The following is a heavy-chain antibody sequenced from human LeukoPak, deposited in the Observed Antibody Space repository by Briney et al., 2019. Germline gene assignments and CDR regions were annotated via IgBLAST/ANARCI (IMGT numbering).Heavy chain of an antibody. J-gene: IGHJ3*02. CDR1: GYTFTGYY. CDR3: ARAGRGGIVGATYAFDI. V-gene: IGHV1-2*02. D-gene: IGHD1-26*01. CDR2: INPNSGGT. Sequence: ASVTVSCKASGYTFTGYYMHWVRQAPGQGLEWMGWINPNSGGTNYAQKSQGRVTMTGDTSISTAYMELSRLRSDDTAVYYCARAGRGGIVGATYAFDIWGQGTMVTVSS.